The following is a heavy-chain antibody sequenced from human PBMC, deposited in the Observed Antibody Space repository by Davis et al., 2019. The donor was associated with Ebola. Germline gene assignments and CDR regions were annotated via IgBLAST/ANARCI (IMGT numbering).Heavy chain of an antibody. J-gene: IGHJ1*01. V-gene: IGHV1-46*01. CDR3: ARDIRFGMWEDFQH. D-gene: IGHD1-26*01. CDR1: GYTFTNYY. CDR2: INPNDGRT. Sequence: ASVKVSCKASGYTFTNYYMHWVRQAPGQGLEWMGMINPNDGRTIYAQKFQGRVTMTRDTSISTAYIELSRLRSDDTAVYYCARDIRFGMWEDFQHWGQGTLVTVSS.